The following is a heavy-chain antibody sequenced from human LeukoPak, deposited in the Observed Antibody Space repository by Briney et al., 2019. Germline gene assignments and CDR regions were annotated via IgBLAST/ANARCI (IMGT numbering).Heavy chain of an antibody. J-gene: IGHJ3*02. CDR2: IYHSGST. D-gene: IGHD3-9*01. V-gene: IGHV4-4*02. CDR1: GGSISSSNW. Sequence: PSGSLSLTCAVSGGSISSSNWWGWVRQPPGKGLEWIGEIYHSGSTNYNPSLKSRVTISVDKSKNQFSLKLSSVTAADTAVYYCARGSYDILTGYYNGAFDIWGQGTMVTVSS. CDR3: ARGSYDILTGYYNGAFDI.